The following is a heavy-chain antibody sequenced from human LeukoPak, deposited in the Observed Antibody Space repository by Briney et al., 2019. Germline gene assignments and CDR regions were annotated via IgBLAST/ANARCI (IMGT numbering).Heavy chain of an antibody. CDR3: ARGEIYYYYYYMDV. CDR2: IYYSGST. Sequence: SETLSLTCTVSGGSISSGSYCWSWIRQPPGKGLEWIGYIYYSGSTNYNPSLKSRVTISVDTSKNQFSLKLSSVTAADTAVYYCARGEIYYYYYYMDVWGKGTTVTISS. J-gene: IGHJ6*03. V-gene: IGHV4-61*01. CDR1: GGSISSGSYC.